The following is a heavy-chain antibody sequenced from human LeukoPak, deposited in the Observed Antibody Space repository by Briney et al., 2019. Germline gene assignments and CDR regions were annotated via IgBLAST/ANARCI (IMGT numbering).Heavy chain of an antibody. Sequence: GASVKVSCKASGGTFSSYAISWVRQAPGQGLEWMGRIIPILGIANYAQKFQGRVTITAGKSTSTAYMELSSLRSEDTAVYYCAVWDIVVVPAAQFLDYWGQGALVTVSS. J-gene: IGHJ4*02. CDR1: GGTFSSYA. CDR3: AVWDIVVVPAAQFLDY. V-gene: IGHV1-69*04. D-gene: IGHD2-2*01. CDR2: IIPILGIA.